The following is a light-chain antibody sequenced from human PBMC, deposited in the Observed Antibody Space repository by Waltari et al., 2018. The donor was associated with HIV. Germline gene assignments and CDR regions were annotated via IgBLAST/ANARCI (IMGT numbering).Light chain of an antibody. CDR2: ADR. V-gene: IGLV3-21*02. J-gene: IGLJ2*01. CDR1: NIGSKT. Sequence: SYVLTQPPSVSVAPGQTARITCGGNNIGSKTVHWYQRMPGQAPVLVVYADRDRHSGIPERFSGSNSGNTATLTISRVEAGDEADYFCQVWDSSRDHVVFGGGTTLTVL. CDR3: QVWDSSRDHVV.